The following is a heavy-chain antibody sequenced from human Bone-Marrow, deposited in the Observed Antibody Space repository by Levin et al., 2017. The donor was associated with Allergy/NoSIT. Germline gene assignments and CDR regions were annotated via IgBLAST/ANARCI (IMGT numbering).Heavy chain of an antibody. CDR3: ARTNSRDGYNYFFDY. J-gene: IGHJ4*02. D-gene: IGHD5-24*01. CDR2: IRSSNGNV. V-gene: IGHV3-21*01. CDR1: GFTFSSHT. Sequence: AGGSLRLSCAASGFTFSSHTMNWVRQAPGKGLEWVSFIRSSNGNVYYADSVRGRFTISRDNAKNSLYLQMNSLRADDTAVYYCARTNSRDGYNYFFDYWGQGTLVTVSS.